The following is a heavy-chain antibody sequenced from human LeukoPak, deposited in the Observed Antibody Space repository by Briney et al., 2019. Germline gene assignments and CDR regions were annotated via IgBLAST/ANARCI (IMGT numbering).Heavy chain of an antibody. Sequence: PGGSPRLSCAASGFTFSSYGMSWVRQAPGKGLEWASAISGSGGSTYYADSVKGRFTISRDNSKNTLYLQMNSLRAEDTAVYYCASGGRGTYYGPGSYVDFWGQGTLVTVSS. V-gene: IGHV3-23*01. J-gene: IGHJ4*02. CDR2: ISGSGGST. CDR3: ASGGRGTYYGPGSYVDF. D-gene: IGHD3-10*01. CDR1: GFTFSSYG.